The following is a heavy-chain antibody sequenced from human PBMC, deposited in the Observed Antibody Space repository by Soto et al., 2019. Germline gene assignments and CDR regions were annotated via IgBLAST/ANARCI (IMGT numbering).Heavy chain of an antibody. J-gene: IGHJ4*02. CDR2: IYYSGST. D-gene: IGHD3-9*01. V-gene: IGHV4-59*02. CDR1: GGSVSSYY. Sequence: SETLSLTCTVSGGSVSSYYWSWIRQPPGKELEWIGYIYYSGSTNYNPSLKSRVTISVDTSKNQFSLKLSSVTAADTAVYYCARAGPDYDILTGYYQFDYWGQGTLVTVS. CDR3: ARAGPDYDILTGYYQFDY.